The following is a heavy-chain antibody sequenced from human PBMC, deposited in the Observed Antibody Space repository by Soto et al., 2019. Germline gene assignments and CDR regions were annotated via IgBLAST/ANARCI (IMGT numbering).Heavy chain of an antibody. CDR2: IIPIFGTA. CDR3: ARVPDCSGGSCYVDGMDV. D-gene: IGHD2-15*01. V-gene: IGHV1-69*01. J-gene: IGHJ6*02. Sequence: QVQLVQSGAEVKKPGSSVKVSCKASGGTFSSYAISWVRQAPGQGLEWMGGIIPIFGTANYAQKFQGRVTFTADESTSTAYMELTSLRSEDTAVYYCARVPDCSGGSCYVDGMDVWGQGTTVTVSS. CDR1: GGTFSSYA.